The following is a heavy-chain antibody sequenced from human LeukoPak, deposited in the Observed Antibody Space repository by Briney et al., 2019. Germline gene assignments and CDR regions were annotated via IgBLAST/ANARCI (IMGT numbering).Heavy chain of an antibody. J-gene: IGHJ4*02. V-gene: IGHV1-69*01. Sequence: RQAPXXXXXXMGGIIPIFGTANYAQKFQGRVTITADESTSTAYMELSSLRSEDTAVYYCARGNMIVGSLDYWGQGTLVTVSS. D-gene: IGHD3-22*01. CDR3: ARGNMIVGSLDY. CDR2: IIPIFGTA.